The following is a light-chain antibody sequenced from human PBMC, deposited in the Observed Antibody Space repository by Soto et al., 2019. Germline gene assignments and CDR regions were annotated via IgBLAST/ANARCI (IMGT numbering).Light chain of an antibody. CDR1: RSVNSY. J-gene: IGKJ1*01. V-gene: IGKV3-20*01. CDR3: QQYGSSPRT. CDR2: GAS. Sequence: EIVFTQSLSTLSLSPGERDTLSCRASRSVNSYLAWYQQKPGRAPRLLIYGASSRATGIPDRFSGSGSGTDFTLTISRLEPEDFAVYYCQQYGSSPRTFGQGTKVDI.